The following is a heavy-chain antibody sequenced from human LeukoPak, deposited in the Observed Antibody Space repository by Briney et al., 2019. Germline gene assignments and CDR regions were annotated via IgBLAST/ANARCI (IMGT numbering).Heavy chain of an antibody. CDR2: ISYDGSNR. CDR1: GFTFSNYA. CDR3: ARGGVVPAAMSYYYYMDV. Sequence: GGSLRLSCAASGFTFSNYAMHWVRQAPGKGLEWVAVISYDGSNRYYADSVKGRFTISRDNAKNSLYLQMNSLRAEDMALYHCARGGVVPAAMSYYYYMDVWGKGTTVTISS. J-gene: IGHJ6*03. D-gene: IGHD2-2*01. V-gene: IGHV3-30*04.